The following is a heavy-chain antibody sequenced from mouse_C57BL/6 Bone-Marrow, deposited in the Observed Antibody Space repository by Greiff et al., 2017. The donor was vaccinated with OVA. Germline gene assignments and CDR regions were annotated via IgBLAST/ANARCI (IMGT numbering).Heavy chain of an antibody. J-gene: IGHJ3*01. CDR2: IHPNSGST. CDR1: GYTFTSYW. Sequence: QVQLKQPGAELVKPGASVKLSCKASGYTFTSYWMHWVKQRPGQGLEWIGMIHPNSGSTNYNEKFKSKATLTVDKSSSTAYMQLSSRTSEDSAVYYCARCSSLYYGNYPAWFAYWGQGTLVTVSA. D-gene: IGHD2-1*01. CDR3: ARCSSLYYGNYPAWFAY. V-gene: IGHV1-64*01.